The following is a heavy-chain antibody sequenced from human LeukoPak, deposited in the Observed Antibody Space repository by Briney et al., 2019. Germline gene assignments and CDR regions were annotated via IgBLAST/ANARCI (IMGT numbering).Heavy chain of an antibody. D-gene: IGHD1-1*01. V-gene: IGHV4-59*01. CDR1: GGSISSYY. CDR2: IYYSGST. CDR3: ARTRRPYYYYMDV. J-gene: IGHJ6*03. Sequence: SETLSLTCTVSGGSISSYYWSWIRQPPGKGLEWIGYIYYSGSTNYNPSLRSRVTISVDTSKNQFSLILSSVTAADTAVYYCARTRRPYYYYMDVWGKGTTVTVSS.